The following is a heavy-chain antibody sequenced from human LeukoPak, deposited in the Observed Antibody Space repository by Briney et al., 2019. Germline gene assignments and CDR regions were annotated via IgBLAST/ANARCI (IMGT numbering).Heavy chain of an antibody. CDR2: ISTYNGNT. Sequence: ASVKVSCKASGYRFTTYGISWVRQAPGQGLEWMGWISTYNGNTNCAQKFQGRVTMTTDTSTRTAYMELGSLRSDDTAVYYCARDPRTVFDYWGQGTLVTVSS. CDR3: ARDPRTVFDY. J-gene: IGHJ4*02. CDR1: GYRFTTYG. V-gene: IGHV1-18*01.